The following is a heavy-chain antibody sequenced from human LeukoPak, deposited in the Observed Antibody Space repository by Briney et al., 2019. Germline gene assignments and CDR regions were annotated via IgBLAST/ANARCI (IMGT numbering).Heavy chain of an antibody. D-gene: IGHD3-9*01. CDR2: INHSGST. CDR1: GGSFSGDY. CDR3: ARALGILTGYYRCPPSYNWFDP. V-gene: IGHV4-34*01. Sequence: SETLSLTCAVYGGSFSGDYWSWIRQPPGKGLEWIGEINHSGSTNYNPPLKSRVTISVDTAKNQFSLKLSSVTAAGTALYYCARALGILTGYYRCPPSYNWFDPWGQGTLVTVSS. J-gene: IGHJ5*02.